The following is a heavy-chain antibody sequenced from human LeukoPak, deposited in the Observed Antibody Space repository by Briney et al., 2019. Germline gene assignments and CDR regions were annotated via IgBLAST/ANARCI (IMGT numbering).Heavy chain of an antibody. J-gene: IGHJ5*02. V-gene: IGHV1-18*01. D-gene: IGHD1/OR15-1a*01. CDR3: AKTREHDLNDL. CDR2: ISPHNGHT. CDR1: GYMFTFYG. Sequence: ASVKVSCKASGYMFTFYGITWVRQAPGQGLEWMGWISPHNGHTLYAPEVQDRVIMTTDASTTTAYMELRSLRPDDTVVYYCAKTREHDLNDLWGQGTLVTVSS.